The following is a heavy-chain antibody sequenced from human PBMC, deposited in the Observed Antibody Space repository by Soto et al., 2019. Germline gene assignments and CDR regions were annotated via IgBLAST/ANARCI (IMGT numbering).Heavy chain of an antibody. CDR2: IWSDGSDK. D-gene: IGHD6-6*01. CDR3: VGGNRYSSSSGLGGGFDY. Sequence: QVQLVESGGGVVQPGGSLRLSCATSGFTFSDSGMHWVRQAPGKGLEWVAVIWSDGSDKSYADSVEGRFTISRDNSKNTLYFQMNRLRGGGTAVYFCVGGNRYSSSSGLGGGFDYWGQGTLVTVSS. CDR1: GFTFSDSG. J-gene: IGHJ4*02. V-gene: IGHV3-33*01.